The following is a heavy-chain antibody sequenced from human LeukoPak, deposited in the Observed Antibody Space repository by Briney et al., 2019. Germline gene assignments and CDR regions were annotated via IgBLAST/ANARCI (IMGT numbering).Heavy chain of an antibody. J-gene: IGHJ4*02. CDR3: ARASNQPLLFPTYFDY. Sequence: GSLRLSCAAPGFTFSSYGMHWVRQAPGKGLEWVAVISYDGSNKYYADSVKGRFTISRDNSKNPLYLQMNSLRAEDTAVYYCARASNQPLLFPTYFDYWGQGTLVTVSS. D-gene: IGHD2-21*02. V-gene: IGHV3-30*19. CDR1: GFTFSSYG. CDR2: ISYDGSNK.